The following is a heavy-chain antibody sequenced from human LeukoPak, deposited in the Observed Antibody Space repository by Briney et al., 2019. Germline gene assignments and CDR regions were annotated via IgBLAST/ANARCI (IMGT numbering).Heavy chain of an antibody. J-gene: IGHJ4*02. V-gene: IGHV1-2*02. Sequence: ASVKVSCKASGYTFTGYYMHWVRQAPGQGLGWMGWINPSSGGTNYAQKFQGRVTMTRDTSISTAYMELSRLRSDDTAVYYCARVHWVNRDFDYWGQGTLVTVSS. D-gene: IGHD1-14*01. CDR2: INPSSGGT. CDR1: GYTFTGYY. CDR3: ARVHWVNRDFDY.